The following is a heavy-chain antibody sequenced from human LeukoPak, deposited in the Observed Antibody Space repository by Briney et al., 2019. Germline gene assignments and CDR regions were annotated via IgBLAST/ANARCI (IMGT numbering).Heavy chain of an antibody. V-gene: IGHV4-39*01. Sequence: PSETLSLTCIVSGGSIGSSSYSWAWIRQPPGKGLEWIGSIYYSGSTNKNPSLRSRLTMSVDTSLDQFSLKMASVTVADTALYYCARHSSSNWISRFDVWGQGTTVTVSS. D-gene: IGHD6-19*01. CDR3: ARHSSSNWISRFDV. J-gene: IGHJ6*02. CDR2: IYYSGST. CDR1: GGSIGSSSYS.